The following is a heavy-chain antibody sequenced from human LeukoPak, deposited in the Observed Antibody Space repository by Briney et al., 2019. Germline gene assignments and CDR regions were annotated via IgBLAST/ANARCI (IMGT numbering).Heavy chain of an antibody. J-gene: IGHJ4*02. CDR2: IYYSGST. CDR3: ARHVSARLRVYYFDY. D-gene: IGHD6-25*01. Sequence: SETLSLTCTVSGGSISSYYWSWIRQPPGKGLEWIGNIYYSGSTNYNPSLKSRVTISVDTSKNQFSLKLSSVTAADTAVYYCARHVSARLRVYYFDYWGQGTLVTVSS. V-gene: IGHV4-59*08. CDR1: GGSISSYY.